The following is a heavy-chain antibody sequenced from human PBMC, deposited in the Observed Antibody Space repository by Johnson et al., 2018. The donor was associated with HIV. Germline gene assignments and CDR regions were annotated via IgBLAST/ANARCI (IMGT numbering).Heavy chain of an antibody. CDR3: AREMYNCNDRSDAFDI. CDR1: GFTFSDAW. Sequence: QVQLVESGGGWVKPGGSLRLSCAASGFTFSDAWMSWVRQAPGKGLEWVTFIQYDGSDKSYADSVKGRFTVSRDNSKNTLYLQMNSLRGEDTAMYSCAREMYNCNDRSDAFDIWGQGTMVTVSS. V-gene: IGHV3-30*02. J-gene: IGHJ3*02. D-gene: IGHD1-20*01. CDR2: IQYDGSDK.